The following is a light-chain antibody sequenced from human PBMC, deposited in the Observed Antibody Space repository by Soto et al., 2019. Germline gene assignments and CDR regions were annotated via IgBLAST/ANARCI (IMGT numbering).Light chain of an antibody. J-gene: IGKJ3*01. CDR2: GAS. CDR3: QQYNNWPFT. Sequence: EIVMTQSPVTLSVSPGERATLSCRASQSVRSDLAWYQQKPGQAPRLLIYGASTRATGIPARFSGSGSGTEFTLTISSLQSEDFAVYYCQQYNNWPFTFGPGTKVDIK. V-gene: IGKV3-15*01. CDR1: QSVRSD.